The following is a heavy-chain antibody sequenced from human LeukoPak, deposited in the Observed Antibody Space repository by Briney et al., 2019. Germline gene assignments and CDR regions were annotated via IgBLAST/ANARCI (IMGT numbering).Heavy chain of an antibody. D-gene: IGHD3-10*01. Sequence: PGGSLRLSCAASGFTFSSYWMHWVRQAPGKGLVWVSRINSDGSSTSYADSVKGRFTISRDNAKNTLYLQMNSLRAEDTAVYYCARAGFYYGSGSYSPLFDYWGQGTLVTVSS. CDR2: INSDGSST. CDR1: GFTFSSYW. CDR3: ARAGFYYGSGSYSPLFDY. V-gene: IGHV3-74*01. J-gene: IGHJ4*02.